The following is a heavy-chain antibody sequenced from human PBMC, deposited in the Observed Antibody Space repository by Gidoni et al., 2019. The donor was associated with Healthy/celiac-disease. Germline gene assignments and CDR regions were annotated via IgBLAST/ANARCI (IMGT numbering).Heavy chain of an antibody. Sequence: QITLKESGPTLVKPTQTLTLTCTFPGFSLSTSGVGVDWILQPPGKDLEWIALIYWDDDKRYSPSLKSRLTITKDTSKNKVVLTMTNMDPVDTATYYCANSLSIAVAGDNWFDPWGQGTLVTVSS. CDR1: GFSLSTSGVG. V-gene: IGHV2-5*02. D-gene: IGHD6-19*01. CDR2: IYWDDDK. CDR3: ANSLSIAVAGDNWFDP. J-gene: IGHJ5*02.